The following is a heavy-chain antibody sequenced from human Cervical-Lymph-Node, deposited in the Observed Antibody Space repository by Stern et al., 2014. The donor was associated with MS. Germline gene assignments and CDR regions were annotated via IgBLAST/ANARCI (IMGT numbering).Heavy chain of an antibody. V-gene: IGHV3-72*01. J-gene: IGHJ4*02. CDR3: ASLRVGAPTEDYFEN. D-gene: IGHD1-26*01. Sequence: EVQLVESGGGLVQPGGSLRLSCAASGFTFSDHYMDWVRQAPGKGLEWVGRSRTKVKSYTTEYAASVKGRFTVSRDDSMNSLYLQMNSLKTEDTAVYYCASLRVGAPTEDYFENWGQGTLVTVSS. CDR2: SRTKVKSYTT. CDR1: GFTFSDHY.